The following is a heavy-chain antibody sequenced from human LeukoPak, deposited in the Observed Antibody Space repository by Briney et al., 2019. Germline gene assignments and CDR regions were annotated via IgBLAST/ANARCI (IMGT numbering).Heavy chain of an antibody. CDR3: TRDPRNKGFDP. J-gene: IGHJ5*02. CDR2: ISVDGGDT. V-gene: IGHV3-43*02. CDR1: GFTFDDYA. Sequence: QPGGSLRLSCAASGFTFDDYAMHWVRQTPGKGLECVSLISVDGGDTWYADSVKGRFTISRDNAKDTLYLEMNSLRAEDTAVYYCTRDPRNKGFDPWGQGTLVTVSS. D-gene: IGHD1/OR15-1a*01.